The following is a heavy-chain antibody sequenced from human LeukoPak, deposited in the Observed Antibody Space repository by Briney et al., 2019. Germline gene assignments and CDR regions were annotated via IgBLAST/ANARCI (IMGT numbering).Heavy chain of an antibody. V-gene: IGHV1-18*01. CDR1: GYTLTTNG. D-gene: IGHD5-12*01. CDR3: ARAGPGLRKSEYVDY. J-gene: IGHJ4*02. Sequence: GASVKVSCKSSGYTLTTNGISWVRQAPGQGLEWMGWISAYNGKTNYAQKLQGRVTMTTDTSTSTAYMELRSLRSDDTAVYYCARAGPGLRKSEYVDYWGQGTLVTVSS. CDR2: ISAYNGKT.